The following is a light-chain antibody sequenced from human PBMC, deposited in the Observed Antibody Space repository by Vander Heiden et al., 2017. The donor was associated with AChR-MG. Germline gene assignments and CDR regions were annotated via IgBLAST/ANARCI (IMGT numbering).Light chain of an antibody. Sequence: SALTQPRSVSGSPGQSVTISCTGTSANVGGSNYVSWYQQHPGNAPKLWIYDVTKRPSGVPNRFSGSKSGNTATLTISGLQVEDEADYYCCSFAGSSSRVFGAGTNLAVI. CDR3: CSFAGSSSRV. J-gene: IGLJ3*02. CDR2: DVT. CDR1: SANVGGSNY. V-gene: IGLV2-11*01.